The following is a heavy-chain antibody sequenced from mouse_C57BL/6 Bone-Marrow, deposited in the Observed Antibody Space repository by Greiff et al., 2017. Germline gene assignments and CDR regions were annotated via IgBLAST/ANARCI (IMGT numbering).Heavy chain of an antibody. Sequence: EVKLEESGGDLVKPGGSLKLSCAASGFTFSSYGMSWVRQTPDKRLEWVATISSGGSYTYYPDSVKGRFTISRDNAKNTLYLQMSMLKSEDTAMYYCARHVGYFFPEGFAYWGQGTLVTVSA. CDR2: ISSGGSYT. J-gene: IGHJ3*01. D-gene: IGHD1-2*01. V-gene: IGHV5-6*02. CDR3: ARHVGYFFPEGFAY. CDR1: GFTFSSYG.